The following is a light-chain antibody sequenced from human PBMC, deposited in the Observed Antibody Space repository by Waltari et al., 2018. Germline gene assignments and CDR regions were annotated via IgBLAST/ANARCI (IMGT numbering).Light chain of an antibody. J-gene: IGKJ1*01. CDR1: QSVSSN. CDR3: QHHKTWS. Sequence: EIVMMQSPATLSVSPGERATLPCRASQSVSSNLAWYQQKPGQAPRLLIYDASTRATGVPARFSASGSGTEFSLTISSLQSEDFAVYYCQHHKTWSFGQGTMVEVK. CDR2: DAS. V-gene: IGKV3-15*01.